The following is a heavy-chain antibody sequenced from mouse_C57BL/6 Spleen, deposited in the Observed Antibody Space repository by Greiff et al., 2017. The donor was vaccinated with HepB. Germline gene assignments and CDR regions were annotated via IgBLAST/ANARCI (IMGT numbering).Heavy chain of an antibody. CDR1: GYTFTSYW. D-gene: IGHD1-1*01. Sequence: QVQLKQPGAELVRPGSSVKLSCKASGYTFTSYWMHWVKQRPIQGLEWIGNIDPSDSETHYNQKFKDKATLTVDKSSSTAYMQLSSLTAEDSAVYYCARIGYYGSNPSWFAYWGQGTLVTVSA. V-gene: IGHV1-52*01. J-gene: IGHJ3*01. CDR2: IDPSDSET. CDR3: ARIGYYGSNPSWFAY.